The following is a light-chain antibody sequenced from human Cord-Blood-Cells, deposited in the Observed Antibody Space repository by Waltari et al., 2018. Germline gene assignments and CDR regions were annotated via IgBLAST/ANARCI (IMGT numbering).Light chain of an antibody. CDR1: SSAVGGYNY. CDR3: CSYAGSYTYV. CDR2: DVS. V-gene: IGLV2-11*01. J-gene: IGLJ1*01. Sequence: QSALTQPRSVSGSPGQSVTLSCPGTSSAVGGYNYVPWYQQHPGKAPKLMIYDVSKRPSGVPDRFSGSKSGNTASLTISGLQAEDEADYYCCSYAGSYTYVFGTGTKVTVL.